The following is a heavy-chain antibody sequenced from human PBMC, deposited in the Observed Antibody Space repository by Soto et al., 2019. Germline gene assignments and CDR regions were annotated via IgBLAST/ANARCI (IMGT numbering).Heavy chain of an antibody. CDR1: GYTFTNYA. V-gene: IGHV1-3*01. Sequence: ASVKVSCKASGYTFTNYAIHWVRQAPGQRLEWMGWINVGNGDTKYSRKFQGRVTITRDTSATTVDMELSSLRSQDTAVYYCARDRGIVGATDFDYWGRGTLVTVSS. CDR2: INVGNGDT. D-gene: IGHD1-26*01. CDR3: ARDRGIVGATDFDY. J-gene: IGHJ4*02.